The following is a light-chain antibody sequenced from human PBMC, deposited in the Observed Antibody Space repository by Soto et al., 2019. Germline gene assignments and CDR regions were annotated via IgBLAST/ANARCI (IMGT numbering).Light chain of an antibody. CDR2: KAS. CDR3: QQYSMYWK. CDR1: QSISRW. J-gene: IGKJ1*01. Sequence: DIQMTQSPSTLSASVGDRVTITCRASQSISRWLAWYQQKPGKAPKLLIYKASNLESGVPSRFSARGSGTEFTLSISSLQPVDCTHYYYQQYSMYWKFGQETNGDIK. V-gene: IGKV1-5*03.